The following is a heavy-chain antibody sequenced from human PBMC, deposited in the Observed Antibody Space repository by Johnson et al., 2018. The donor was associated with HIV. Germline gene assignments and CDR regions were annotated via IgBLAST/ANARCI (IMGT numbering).Heavy chain of an antibody. J-gene: IGHJ3*02. CDR1: GFTVSSNY. Sequence: VQLVESGGGLIQPGGSLRLSCAGSGFTVSSNYMSWVRQAPGKGLEWVSVIYSGGSTYYADSVKGRFTISRDNAKNSLFLQMNSLGAGDTALYYCAREDSGYVPDAFDIWGQGTMVTVSS. CDR3: AREDSGYVPDAFDI. V-gene: IGHV3-53*01. D-gene: IGHD5-12*01. CDR2: IYSGGST.